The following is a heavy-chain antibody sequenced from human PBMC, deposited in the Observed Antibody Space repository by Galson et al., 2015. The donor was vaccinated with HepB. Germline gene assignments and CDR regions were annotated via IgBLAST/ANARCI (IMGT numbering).Heavy chain of an antibody. J-gene: IGHJ4*02. CDR3: ARRWFGEALMIDY. CDR1: GGSFSGYY. CDR2: INHSGST. V-gene: IGHV4-34*01. D-gene: IGHD3-10*01. Sequence: ETLSLTCAVYGGSFSGYYWSWIRQPPGKGLEWIGEINHSGSTNYNPSLKSRVTISVDTSKNQFSLKLSSVTAADTAVYYCARRWFGEALMIDYWGQGTLVTVSS.